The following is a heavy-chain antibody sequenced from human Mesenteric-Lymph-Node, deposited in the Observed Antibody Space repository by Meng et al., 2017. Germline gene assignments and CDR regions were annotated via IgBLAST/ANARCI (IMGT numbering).Heavy chain of an antibody. CDR1: GFTFSSQG. J-gene: IGHJ4*01. Sequence: GGSLRLSCAASGFTFSSQGMHWVRQAPGKGLEWVAVISYDGSNKYYADSVKGRFTISRDNSKNTLYLQMNSLRAEDTAVYYCARGSGGDGDYVIRIINHFDYWGHGKLVNVSS. CDR3: ARGSGGDGDYVIRIINHFDY. D-gene: IGHD4-17*01. V-gene: IGHV3-30*19. CDR2: ISYDGSNK.